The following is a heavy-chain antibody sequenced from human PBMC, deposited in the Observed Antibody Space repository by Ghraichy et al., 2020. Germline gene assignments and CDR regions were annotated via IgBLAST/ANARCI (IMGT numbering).Heavy chain of an antibody. V-gene: IGHV3-53*04. CDR3: ARGAAYYYYGMDV. J-gene: IGHJ6*02. Sequence: LSLTCAASGFTVSSNYMSWVRQAPGKGLEWVSVIYSGGSTYYADSVKGRFTISRHNSKNTLYLQMNSLRAEDTAVYYCARGAAYYYYGMDVWGQGTTVTVSS. D-gene: IGHD2-15*01. CDR1: GFTVSSNY. CDR2: IYSGGST.